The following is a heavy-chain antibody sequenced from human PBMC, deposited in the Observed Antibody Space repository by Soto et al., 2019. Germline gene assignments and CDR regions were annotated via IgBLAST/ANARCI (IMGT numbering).Heavy chain of an antibody. CDR3: AKPSGSYLYYFDS. CDR2: IYYSGGT. D-gene: IGHD1-26*01. CDR1: GGSISRSFYY. J-gene: IGHJ4*02. V-gene: IGHV4-39*01. Sequence: QLQLQESGPGLVKPSETLSLTCTVSGGSISRSFYYWGWIRQPPGKGLEWIGSIYYSGGTYYNPSLKSGVTLSVDSSKDQFPLKLRSVTVADAAVYYCAKPSGSYLYYFDSWGQGTLVTVSS.